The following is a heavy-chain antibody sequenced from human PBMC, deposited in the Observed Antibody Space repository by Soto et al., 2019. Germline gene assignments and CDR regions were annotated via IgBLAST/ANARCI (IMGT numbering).Heavy chain of an antibody. CDR2: ISYDGSNK. CDR1: GFTFSSYG. J-gene: IGHJ4*02. CDR3: AKVKAVRYYFDY. D-gene: IGHD4-4*01. V-gene: IGHV3-30*18. Sequence: GGSLRLSCAASGFTFSSYGMYWVRQAPGKGLEWVAVISYDGSNKYYADSVKGRFTISRDNSKNTLYLQMNSLRAEDTAVYYCAKVKAVRYYFDYWGQGTLVTVSS.